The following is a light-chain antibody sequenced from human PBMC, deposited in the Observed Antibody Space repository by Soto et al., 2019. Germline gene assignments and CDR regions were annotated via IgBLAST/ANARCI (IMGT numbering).Light chain of an antibody. CDR3: SSYTSSSTLV. J-gene: IGLJ2*01. CDR1: SSDVGGYNY. CDR2: EVS. V-gene: IGLV2-14*01. Sequence: QSVLTQPASVSGSPGQSITISCTGSSSDVGGYNYVSWYQQYAGKAPKLVIYEVSNRPSGVSNRFSGSKSGNTASLTISGRRAEDEANYYCSSYTSSSTLVFGGGTKLTVL.